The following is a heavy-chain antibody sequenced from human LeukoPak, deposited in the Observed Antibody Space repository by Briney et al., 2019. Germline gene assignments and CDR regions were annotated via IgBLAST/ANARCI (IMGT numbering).Heavy chain of an antibody. CDR1: GYSFTSYW. J-gene: IGHJ4*02. CDR2: IYPGDSDT. Sequence: GESLKISCKGSGYSFTSYWIGWVRQMPGKGLEWMGIIYPGDSDTRYSPSFQGQVTISADKSISTAYPQWSSLKASDTAMYYCARGGAGARGRYYFDYWGQGTLVTVSS. V-gene: IGHV5-51*01. D-gene: IGHD3-16*01. CDR3: ARGGAGARGRYYFDY.